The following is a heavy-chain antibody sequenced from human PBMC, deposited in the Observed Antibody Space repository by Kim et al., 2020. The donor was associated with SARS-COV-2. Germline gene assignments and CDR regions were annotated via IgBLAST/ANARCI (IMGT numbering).Heavy chain of an antibody. D-gene: IGHD5-12*01. CDR3: ARHSRWIYNSDR. J-gene: IGHJ4*02. V-gene: IGHV4-39*01. Sequence: SETLSLTCTDSGDSITSPGYYWGWIRQPAGKGLEWVGTVDDSGTTYYNPSLKSRLTVSADTSKNQFFLKLTAVTAADTGLYFCARHSRWIYNSDRWGQGT. CDR2: VDDSGTT. CDR1: GDSITSPGYY.